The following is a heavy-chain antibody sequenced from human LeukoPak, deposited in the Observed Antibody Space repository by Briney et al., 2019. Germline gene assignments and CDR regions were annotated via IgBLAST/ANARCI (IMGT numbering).Heavy chain of an antibody. D-gene: IGHD2-2*01. J-gene: IGHJ4*02. CDR3: ARSLSPAAVALDY. CDR1: GYSFSSYW. CDR2: IYPGDSVT. V-gene: IGHV5-51*01. Sequence: GDSLKISCKASGYSFSSYWIGWVRQMPGKGLELMGIIYPGDSVTRYTPSFQGQVTISADKSITTAYLQWSSLQASDTAMYYCARSLSPAAVALDYWGQGALVAVSS.